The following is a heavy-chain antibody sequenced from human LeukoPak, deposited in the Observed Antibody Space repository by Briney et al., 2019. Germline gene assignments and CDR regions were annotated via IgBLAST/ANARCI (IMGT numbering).Heavy chain of an antibody. CDR2: INHSGST. CDR1: GGSFSGYY. V-gene: IGHV4-34*01. J-gene: IGHJ4*02. Sequence: SETLSLTCAVYGGSFSGYYWSWIRQPPGRGVGWIGEINHSGSTNYNPSLKSRVTISVDTSKNQFSLKLSSVTAADTAVYYCARADSSGYFDCWGQGTLVTVSS. D-gene: IGHD3-22*01. CDR3: ARADSSGYFDC.